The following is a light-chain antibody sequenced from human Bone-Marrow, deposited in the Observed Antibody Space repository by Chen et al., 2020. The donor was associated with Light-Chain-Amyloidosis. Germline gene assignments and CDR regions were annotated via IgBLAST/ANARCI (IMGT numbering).Light chain of an antibody. CDR3: QQYGTSPRP. CDR2: GSS. Sequence: IVLTQSPGTLSLSPGEGANHSCRASQTISTNYLTWYQQKLGQAPRLLIYGSSSRATGIPDRFTGSGSGTDFTLTINRLEPEDFAMYYCQQYGTSPRPVGGGTKVEIK. CDR1: QTISTNY. J-gene: IGKJ4*01. V-gene: IGKV3-20*01.